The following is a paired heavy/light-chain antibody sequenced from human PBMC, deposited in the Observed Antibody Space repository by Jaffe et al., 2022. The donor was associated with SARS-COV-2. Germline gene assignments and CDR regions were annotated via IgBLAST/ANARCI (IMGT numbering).Heavy chain of an antibody. J-gene: IGHJ4*02. CDR2: INTSGGT. CDR1: GAPITSYY. CDR3: ARDEVTHQGIFKY. D-gene: IGHD6-13*01. V-gene: IGHV4-4*07. Sequence: QVQLQESGPGLVKPSETLSLTCTVSGAPITSYYWNWIRQPAGKGLEWIGRINTSGGTSYNPSLKSRLTMSIDASKNQFSLKLNSVTAADTAFYYCARDEVTHQGIFKYWGQGTLVTVSS.
Light chain of an antibody. CDR2: DAS. CDR3: QQYNYWPPGT. J-gene: IGKJ1*01. V-gene: IGKV3-15*01. Sequence: EIVMTQSPATLSVSPGERATLSCRASQSISNNLAWYQQKPGQAPRLLIYDASTGATGIPARFSGSGSGTDFTLTISSLQSEDFAVYYCQQYNYWPPGTFGQGTKVEIQ. CDR1: QSISNN.